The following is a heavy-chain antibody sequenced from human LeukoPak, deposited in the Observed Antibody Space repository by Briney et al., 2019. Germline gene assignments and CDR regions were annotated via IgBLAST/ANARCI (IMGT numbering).Heavy chain of an antibody. V-gene: IGHV3-30*18. CDR1: GFTFSSYG. Sequence: GGSLRLSCAASGFTFSSYGMHWVRQAPGKGLEWVAVISYDGSNKYYADSVKGRFTISRDNSKNTLYLQMNSLRAEDTAVYYCAKDLGLYYYGSGSYAEYWGQGTLVTVSS. D-gene: IGHD3-10*01. J-gene: IGHJ4*02. CDR3: AKDLGLYYYGSGSYAEY. CDR2: ISYDGSNK.